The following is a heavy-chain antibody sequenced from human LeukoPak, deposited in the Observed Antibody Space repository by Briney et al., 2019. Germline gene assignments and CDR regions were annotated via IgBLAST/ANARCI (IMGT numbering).Heavy chain of an antibody. J-gene: IGHJ4*02. CDR3: VRHDGRGGATMGALDS. D-gene: IGHD5-12*01. Sequence: SETLSLTCTVSAVSISSSSHHWGWIRQSPGKGLEWIGSIYYGRTTYYNPSLNSRVTISVVTSKNQFSLQLNSVTAADTAVYYCVRHDGRGGATMGALDSWGQGSLVTVSS. V-gene: IGHV4-39*01. CDR2: IYYGRTT. CDR1: AVSISSSSHH.